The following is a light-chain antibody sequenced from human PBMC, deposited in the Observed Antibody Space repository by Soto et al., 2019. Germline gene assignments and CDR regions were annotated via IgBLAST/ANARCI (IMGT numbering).Light chain of an antibody. Sequence: QSALTQPASVSGSPGQSITISCTGTSSDVGGYNYVSWYQQHPGKAPKLMIYDVSNRPSGGSTRFSGSKSGNTASLTISGLQAEDEADYYCSSYTSSSTLRVFGGGTKLTVL. CDR3: SSYTSSSTLRV. J-gene: IGLJ2*01. CDR1: SSDVGGYNY. V-gene: IGLV2-14*01. CDR2: DVS.